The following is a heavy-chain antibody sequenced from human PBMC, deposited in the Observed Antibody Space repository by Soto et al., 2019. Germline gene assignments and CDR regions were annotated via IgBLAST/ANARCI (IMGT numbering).Heavy chain of an antibody. CDR1: GYSFTSYW. CDR2: IYPGDSDT. Sequence: GESLKISCKGSGYSFTSYWIGWVRQMPGKGLEWMGIIYPGDSDTRYSPSFQGQVTISADKSISTAYLQWSSLKASDTAMYYCARQIFAAVENYYYYYGMDVWGQGTTVT. J-gene: IGHJ6*02. CDR3: ARQIFAAVENYYYYYGMDV. V-gene: IGHV5-51*01. D-gene: IGHD6-13*01.